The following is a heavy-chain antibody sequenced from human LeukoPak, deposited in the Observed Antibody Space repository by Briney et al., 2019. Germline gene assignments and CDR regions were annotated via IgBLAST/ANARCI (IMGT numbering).Heavy chain of an antibody. CDR3: ATADGSGSTIAIDY. Sequence: GGSLRLSCAASGFTFSSYGMSWVRQAPGKGLEWVSAISGSGGSTYYADSVKGRFTISRDNSKNTLYLQMNSLRAEDTAVYYCATADGSGSTIAIDYWGQGTLVTVSS. J-gene: IGHJ4*02. CDR2: ISGSGGST. D-gene: IGHD3-10*01. CDR1: GFTFSSYG. V-gene: IGHV3-23*01.